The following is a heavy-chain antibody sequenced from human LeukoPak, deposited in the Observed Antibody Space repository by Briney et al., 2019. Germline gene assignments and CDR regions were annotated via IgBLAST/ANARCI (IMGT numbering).Heavy chain of an antibody. J-gene: IGHJ4*02. Sequence: GSLRLSCAASGFTFSDYYMSWIRQAPGKGLEWVSCISSSSSYTNYADSVKGRFTISRDNAKNSLYLQMNSLRAEDTAVYYCARGIIAVAEDYWGQGTLVTVSS. CDR1: GFTFSDYY. CDR2: ISSSSSYT. CDR3: ARGIIAVAEDY. V-gene: IGHV3-11*05. D-gene: IGHD6-19*01.